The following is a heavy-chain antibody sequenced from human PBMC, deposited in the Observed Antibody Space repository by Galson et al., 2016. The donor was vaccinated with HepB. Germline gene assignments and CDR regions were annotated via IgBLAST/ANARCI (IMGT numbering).Heavy chain of an antibody. Sequence: SLRLSCAASGFTFNDFAMSWVRQAPGKGLEWVSGIRGGGRTPFYSASLKGRSTILKDNSKNIRYLQMKRLGAEDTAVYFCAKERQLAFMPVYFDKWGPGALVTVSS. J-gene: IGHJ4*02. CDR2: IRGGGRTP. CDR3: AKERQLAFMPVYFDK. CDR1: GFTFNDFA. D-gene: IGHD6-13*01. V-gene: IGHV3-23*01.